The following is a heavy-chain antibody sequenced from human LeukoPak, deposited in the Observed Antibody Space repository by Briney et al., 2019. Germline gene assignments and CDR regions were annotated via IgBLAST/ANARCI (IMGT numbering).Heavy chain of an antibody. CDR3: AKAPRRYYYSPYGMDV. CDR2: ISWNSGSI. D-gene: IGHD1-14*01. Sequence: PGRSLRLSCAASRFTFDDYAMHWVRQAPGKGLEWVSGISWNSGSIGYADSVKGRFTISRDNAKNSLYLQMNSLRAEDTALYYCAKAPRRYYYSPYGMDVWGQGTTVTVSS. V-gene: IGHV3-9*01. CDR1: RFTFDDYA. J-gene: IGHJ6*02.